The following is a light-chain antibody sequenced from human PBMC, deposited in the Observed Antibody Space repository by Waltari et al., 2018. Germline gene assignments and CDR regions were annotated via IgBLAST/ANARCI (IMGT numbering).Light chain of an antibody. J-gene: IGLJ3*02. V-gene: IGLV7-46*01. CDR3: LLWYSGARWV. CDR1: TGPVTSGQY. CDR2: DTS. Sequence: QAVVTHAPSLTVSPGGTVTLTCGSSTGPVTSGQYPYLFQQKPGPVPRTLIYDTSNRHSWTPARFSGSLFGGKAALTLSGAQPEDEAEYYCLLWYSGARWVFGGGTKLSVL.